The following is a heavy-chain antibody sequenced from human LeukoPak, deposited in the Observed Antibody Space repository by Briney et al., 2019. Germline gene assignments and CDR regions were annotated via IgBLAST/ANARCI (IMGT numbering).Heavy chain of an antibody. CDR1: GFTVSTNY. Sequence: GGSLRLSCAASGFTVSTNYMSWVRQAPGKGLEWASVIYSGGSTYYADSVKGRFTISRDNSKNTLYLQMNSLRAEDTAVYYCARVVVPAADRWFDYWGQGTLVTVSS. D-gene: IGHD2-2*01. CDR2: IYSGGST. CDR3: ARVVVPAADRWFDY. V-gene: IGHV3-53*01. J-gene: IGHJ4*02.